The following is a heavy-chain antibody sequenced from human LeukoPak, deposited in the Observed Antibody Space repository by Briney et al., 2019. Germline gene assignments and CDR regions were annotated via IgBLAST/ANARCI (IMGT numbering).Heavy chain of an antibody. CDR3: ARGDTVVVPAAILDY. D-gene: IGHD2-2*01. CDR1: GYTFTGYY. CDR2: INPNSGGT. J-gene: IGHJ4*02. V-gene: IGHV1-2*02. Sequence: GDSLKISCKASGYTFTGYYMHWVRQAPGQGLEWMGWINPNSGGTNYAQKFQGRVTMTRDTSISTAYMELSRLRSDDTAAYYCARGDTVVVPAAILDYWGQGTLVTVSS.